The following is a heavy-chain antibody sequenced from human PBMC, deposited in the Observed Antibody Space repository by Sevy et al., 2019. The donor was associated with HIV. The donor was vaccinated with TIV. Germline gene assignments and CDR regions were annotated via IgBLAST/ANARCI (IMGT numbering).Heavy chain of an antibody. CDR3: ARRGNYYGDAFDF. V-gene: IGHV3-23*01. J-gene: IGHJ3*01. Sequence: GGSLRLSCAAFGFTFSNYGMTWVRQAPGKGLEWVSSVSGSGGKRYNADPVKGGFTISRDNSKNTLYLQMNSLRAEDTAVYYCARRGNYYGDAFDFWGQGTVVTVSS. CDR1: GFTFSNYG. CDR2: VSGSGGKR. D-gene: IGHD3-10*01.